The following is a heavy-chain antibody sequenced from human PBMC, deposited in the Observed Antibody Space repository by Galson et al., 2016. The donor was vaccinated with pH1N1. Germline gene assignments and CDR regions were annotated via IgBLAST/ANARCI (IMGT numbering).Heavy chain of an antibody. V-gene: IGHV3-11*06. Sequence: SLRLSCAASGFTFTDYYMSWIRQAPGKGLEWIAYISSSGSYINYADSVKGQFTVSRDHANRSLWLQLNSLTVEDTAVYFCARNGRYGHCGGGNCYPAEDFQYWGRGTLVTVSS. J-gene: IGHJ1*01. CDR1: GFTFTDYY. CDR2: ISSSGSYI. CDR3: ARNGRYGHCGGGNCYPAEDFQY. D-gene: IGHD2-15*01.